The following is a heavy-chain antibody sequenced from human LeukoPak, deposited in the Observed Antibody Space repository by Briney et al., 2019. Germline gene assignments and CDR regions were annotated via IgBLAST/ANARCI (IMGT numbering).Heavy chain of an antibody. D-gene: IGHD6-19*01. J-gene: IGHJ6*02. Sequence: ASVKVSCKASGYTFTSYYMHWVRQAPGQGLEWMGIINPSGGSTSYAQKFQGRVTMTRDTSTSTAYMELSSLRSEDTAVYYCARDRAVAGTIHGMDVWGQGTTVTVSS. CDR3: ARDRAVAGTIHGMDV. CDR1: GYTFTSYY. CDR2: INPSGGST. V-gene: IGHV1-46*01.